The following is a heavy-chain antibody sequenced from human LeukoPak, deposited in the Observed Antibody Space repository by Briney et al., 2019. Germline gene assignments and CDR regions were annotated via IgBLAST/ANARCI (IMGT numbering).Heavy chain of an antibody. CDR1: GDSVSSNSAA. J-gene: IGHJ6*02. D-gene: IGHD6-13*01. Sequence: SQTLSLTCAISGDSVSSNSAAWNWIRQSPSRGLEWLGRTYYRSRWYNDYAVSVKSRITINPDTSKNQFSLQLNSVTPEDTAVYYCARVRGIAAAGDYYYYGMDVWGQGTTVTVSS. CDR2: TYYRSRWYN. CDR3: ARVRGIAAAGDYYYYGMDV. V-gene: IGHV6-1*01.